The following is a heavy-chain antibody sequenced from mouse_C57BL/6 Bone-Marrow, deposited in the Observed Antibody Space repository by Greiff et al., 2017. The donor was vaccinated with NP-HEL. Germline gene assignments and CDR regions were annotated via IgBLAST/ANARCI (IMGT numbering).Heavy chain of an antibody. J-gene: IGHJ1*03. CDR3: ASEFDYYAWYVDV. D-gene: IGHD1-1*01. Sequence: QVQLQQPGAELVRPGTSVKLSCKASGYTFTSYWMHWVKQRPGQGLEWIGVIDPSDSYTNYNQKFKGKATLTVDTSSSTAYMQLSSLTSEDSAVYYCASEFDYYAWYVDVWGTGTTVTVSS. CDR1: GYTFTSYW. V-gene: IGHV1-59*01. CDR2: IDPSDSYT.